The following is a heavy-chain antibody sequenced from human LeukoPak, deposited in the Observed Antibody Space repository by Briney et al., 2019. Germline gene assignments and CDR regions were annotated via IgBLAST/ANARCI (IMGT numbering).Heavy chain of an antibody. CDR1: GYTFTSYY. CDR3: ARDLDGSGSPPGAFDI. J-gene: IGHJ3*02. D-gene: IGHD3-10*01. CDR2: INPSGGST. Sequence: PWASVKVSCKASGYTFTSYYMHWVRQAPGQGLEWMGIINPSGGSTSYAQKFQGRVTMTRDTSTSTVYMELSSLRSEDTAVYYCARDLDGSGSPPGAFDIWGQGTMVTVSS. V-gene: IGHV1-46*01.